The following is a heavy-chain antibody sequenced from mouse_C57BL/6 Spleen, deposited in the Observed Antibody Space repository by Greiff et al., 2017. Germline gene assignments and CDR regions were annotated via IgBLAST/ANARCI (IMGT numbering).Heavy chain of an antibody. D-gene: IGHD4-1*01. CDR2: IYPGDGDT. Sequence: QVQLQQSGPELVKPGASVKISCKASGYAFSSSWMNWVKQRPGKGLEWIGRIYPGDGDTNYNGKFKGKATLTAEKSSSTAYMQLSSLTSEDSAVYFCARWDAFYAMDYWGQGTSVTVSS. J-gene: IGHJ4*01. CDR3: ARWDAFYAMDY. CDR1: GYAFSSSW. V-gene: IGHV1-82*01.